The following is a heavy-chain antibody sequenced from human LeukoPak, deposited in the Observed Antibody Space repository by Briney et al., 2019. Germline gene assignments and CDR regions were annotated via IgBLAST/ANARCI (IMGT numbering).Heavy chain of an antibody. V-gene: IGHV3-74*01. J-gene: IGHJ4*02. D-gene: IGHD3-22*01. CDR3: ARVYFVGGYNYSPPDY. Sequence: PGGSLRLSCAASGFTFSDYWMHWVRQAPGKGLMWVSTIDLAGEYTTYADSVKGRFTITRDNSKNTVYLQMNSLRVEGTAVYYCARVYFVGGYNYSPPDYWGQGTLVTVSS. CDR2: IDLAGEYT. CDR1: GFTFSDYW.